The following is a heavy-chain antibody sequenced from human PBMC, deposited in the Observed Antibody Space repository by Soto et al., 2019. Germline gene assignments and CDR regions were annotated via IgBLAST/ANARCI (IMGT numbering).Heavy chain of an antibody. V-gene: IGHV1-18*01. Sequence: ASVKVSCKASGYTFTSYGISWVRQAPGQGLEWMGWINAYNGNTNYAQKLQGRVTMTTDTSTSTAYMELRSLRSDDTAVYYCARGGYYDILTGYFAFDYWGQGTLVTVSS. CDR2: INAYNGNT. CDR3: ARGGYYDILTGYFAFDY. J-gene: IGHJ4*02. CDR1: GYTFTSYG. D-gene: IGHD3-9*01.